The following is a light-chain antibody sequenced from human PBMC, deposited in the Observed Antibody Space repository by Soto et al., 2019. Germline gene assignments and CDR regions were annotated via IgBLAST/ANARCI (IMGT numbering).Light chain of an antibody. V-gene: IGKV1-5*03. CDR1: QSISSW. Sequence: IQMTQSPSTLSASVGDRVTITFRASQSISSWLAWYQQKPGKAPKLLIYKASSLDSGVPSRFSGSGSGTEFTLTISSLQPDDFATYYCQQYNTYWTFGQGTKADI. CDR2: KAS. J-gene: IGKJ1*01. CDR3: QQYNTYWT.